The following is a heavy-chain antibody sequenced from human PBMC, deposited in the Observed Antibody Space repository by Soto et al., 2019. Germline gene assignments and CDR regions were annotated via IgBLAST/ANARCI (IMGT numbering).Heavy chain of an antibody. CDR1: GGSFSGYY. CDR3: ALQLLWFGEFDHY. J-gene: IGHJ4*02. Sequence: SETLSLTCAVYGGSFSGYYWSWIRQPPGKGLEWIGEINHSGSTNYNPSLKSRVTIPVDTSKNQFSLKLSSVTAADTAVYYCALQLLWFGEFDHYWGQGTLVTVSS. D-gene: IGHD3-10*01. V-gene: IGHV4-34*01. CDR2: INHSGST.